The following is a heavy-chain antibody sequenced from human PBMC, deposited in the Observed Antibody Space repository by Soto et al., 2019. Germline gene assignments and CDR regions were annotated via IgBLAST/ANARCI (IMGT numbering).Heavy chain of an antibody. CDR2: IYYSGST. CDR1: GGSISSGGYY. D-gene: IGHD2-2*01. V-gene: IGHV4-31*03. CDR3: VRDREGYCSSTSCFEFDP. Sequence: QVQLQESGPGLVKPSQTLSLTCTVSGGSISSGGYYWSWIRQHPGKGLEWIGYIYYSGSTYYNPSLKSRVTISVDTSKNQFSLKLSSVTAADTAVYYCVRDREGYCSSTSCFEFDPWGQGTLVTVSS. J-gene: IGHJ5*02.